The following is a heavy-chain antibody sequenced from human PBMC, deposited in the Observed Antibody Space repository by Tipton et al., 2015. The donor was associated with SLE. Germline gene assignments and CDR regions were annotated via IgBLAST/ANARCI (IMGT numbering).Heavy chain of an antibody. CDR3: ARERGQLYIDS. Sequence: TLSLTCAVSGGSISSANWWSWVRQSPGKGLEWIGEIYHSGRTNYNPSLKSRVTISVDKSENQFSLKLTSVTAADTAIYFCARERGQLYIDSWGQGTLITVSS. CDR2: IYHSGRT. J-gene: IGHJ4*02. V-gene: IGHV4-4*01. CDR1: GGSISSANW. D-gene: IGHD1-1*01.